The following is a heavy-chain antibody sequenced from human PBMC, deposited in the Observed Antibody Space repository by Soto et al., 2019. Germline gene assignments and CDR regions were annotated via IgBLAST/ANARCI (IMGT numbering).Heavy chain of an antibody. CDR2: INHSGST. J-gene: IGHJ6*02. CDR3: ARVRAAGCFPSRYYYYYVMDL. V-gene: IGHV4-34*01. D-gene: IGHD6-13*01. CDR1: GGSFSGYY. Sequence: SETLSLTCAVYGGSFSGYYWSWIRQPPGKGLEWIGEINHSGSTNYNPSLESRVTISVDTSKNQFSLKLSSVTAADTAVYYCARVRAAGCFPSRYYYYYVMDLWGQGSSVTVSS.